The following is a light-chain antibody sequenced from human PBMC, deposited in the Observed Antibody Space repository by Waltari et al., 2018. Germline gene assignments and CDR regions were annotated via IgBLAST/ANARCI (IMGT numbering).Light chain of an antibody. J-gene: IGKJ1*01. CDR1: QSVGRF. V-gene: IGKV3-20*01. CDR3: QKYVNLPAT. CDR2: HAP. Sequence: EIVLTQSPSTLSLSPGERATLSCRAGQSVGRFLAWYQQKPGQAPRLLIYHAPIRATGIPDRFSGSGSGTDFSLTISGLEPEYFAVYYCQKYVNLPATFGQGTKVEIK.